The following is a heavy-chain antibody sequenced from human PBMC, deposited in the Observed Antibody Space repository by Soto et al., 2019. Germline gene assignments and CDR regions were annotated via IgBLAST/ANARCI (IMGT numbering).Heavy chain of an antibody. CDR2: ISWNSGSI. J-gene: IGHJ6*03. CDR1: GFTFDDYA. D-gene: IGHD4-4*01. Sequence: PGGSLRLSCAASGFTFDDYAMHWVRQAPGKGLEWVSGISWNSGSIGYADSVKGRFTISRDNAKNSLYLQMNSLRAEDTALYYWAKDTESNYGYYMDVWGKGTTVTVSS. V-gene: IGHV3-9*01. CDR3: AKDTESNYGYYMDV.